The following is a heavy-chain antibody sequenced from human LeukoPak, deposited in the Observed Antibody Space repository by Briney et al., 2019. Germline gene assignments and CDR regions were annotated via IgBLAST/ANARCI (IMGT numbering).Heavy chain of an antibody. D-gene: IGHD3-16*02. Sequence: ASVKVSCKVSGYTLTELYMHWVRQAPGKGLEWMGGFDPEDGETIYAQKFQGRVTMTEDTSTDTAYMELSSLRSEDTAVYYCATASGNYDYVWGSYRYSGNWFDPWGQGTLVTVSS. CDR1: GYTLTELY. CDR2: FDPEDGET. J-gene: IGHJ5*02. CDR3: ATASGNYDYVWGSYRYSGNWFDP. V-gene: IGHV1-24*01.